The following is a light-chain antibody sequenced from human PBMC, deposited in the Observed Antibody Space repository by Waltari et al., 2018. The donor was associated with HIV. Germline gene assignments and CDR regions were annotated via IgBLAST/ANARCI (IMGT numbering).Light chain of an antibody. J-gene: IGLJ6*01. Sequence: HSALTQPASVSGPLGQSITISCSGTNTDLETYNFVSWSQRLPGKAPKLLIYEVAKRPSGISSRLSGSKFVDTAALTISGLQPEDEALYFCWSSIGTGNPALRVGNGTQVVVL. CDR2: EVA. CDR1: NTDLETYNF. V-gene: IGLV2-23*02. CDR3: WSSIGTGNPALR.